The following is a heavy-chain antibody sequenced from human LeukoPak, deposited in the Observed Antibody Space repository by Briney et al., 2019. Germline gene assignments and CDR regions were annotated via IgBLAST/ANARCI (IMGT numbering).Heavy chain of an antibody. V-gene: IGHV3-7*01. CDR3: ARARNYDFWSGPLGFYYYMDV. D-gene: IGHD3-3*01. J-gene: IGHJ6*03. Sequence: PGGSLRLSCAASGFTFSSYWMSWVRQAPGKGLEWVANIKRDGSEKYYADSVKGRFTISRDNAKNSLYLQMNSLRAEDTAVYYCARARNYDFWSGPLGFYYYMDVWGKGTPVSVSS. CDR1: GFTFSSYW. CDR2: IKRDGSEK.